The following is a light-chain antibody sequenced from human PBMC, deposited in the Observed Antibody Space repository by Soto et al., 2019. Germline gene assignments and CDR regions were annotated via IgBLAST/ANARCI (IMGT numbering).Light chain of an antibody. CDR3: QSFDSSLSGYV. CDR2: GNS. Sequence: QSVLTQPPSVSGAPGQTVTISCTGSSSNIGAGFDVNWYQQFPGTAPKLLISGNSNRPSGVPDRFSGSKSGTSASKSDTSASLAITGLQAEDEAAYYCQSFDSSLSGYVFGTGTKLTVL. J-gene: IGLJ1*01. V-gene: IGLV1-40*01. CDR1: SSNIGAGFD.